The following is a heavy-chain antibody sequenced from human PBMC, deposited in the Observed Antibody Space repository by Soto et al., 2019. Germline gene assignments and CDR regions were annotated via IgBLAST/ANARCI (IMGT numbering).Heavy chain of an antibody. CDR3: ANQKIRFSVAGTLYGLGV. Sequence: EGQLVESGGNLVRPGGSLRLSCEASGFVFSTYSMNWVRQAPGKRLEWISYISSTSGTIYYADSVKGRFTIFRDNAKNSLFLQMNGLRDDDTAVYYCANQKIRFSVAGTLYGLGVWGQGTTVTVSS. CDR2: ISSTSGTI. D-gene: IGHD6-19*01. J-gene: IGHJ6*02. V-gene: IGHV3-48*02. CDR1: GFVFSTYS.